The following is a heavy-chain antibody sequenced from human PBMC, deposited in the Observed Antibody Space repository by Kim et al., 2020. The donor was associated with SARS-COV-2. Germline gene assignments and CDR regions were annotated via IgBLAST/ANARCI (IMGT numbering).Heavy chain of an antibody. D-gene: IGHD2-15*01. Sequence: GGSLRLSCSASGFPFSSYGMHWVRQAPEKGLEHVSAIHSDGRNTFYADFVKGRFSISRDNSKNTVYLQLSGLRAEDTAMYFCMRGGCVAGTCSPFDSWG. CDR1: GFPFSSYG. J-gene: IGHJ4*01. V-gene: IGHV3-64D*06. CDR3: MRGGCVAGTCSPFDS. CDR2: IHSDGRNT.